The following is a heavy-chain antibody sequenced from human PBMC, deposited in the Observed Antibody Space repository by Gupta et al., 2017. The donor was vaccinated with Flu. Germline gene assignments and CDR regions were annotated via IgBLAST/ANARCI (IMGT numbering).Heavy chain of an antibody. CDR2: IIPKFDTP. CDR3: ARDYDGTGTYYYYYFGIDV. Sequence: QVQRVQSGAEVQKPAHSVKVSCTASGGTVSSTALSWVRQGPGQGLEWMGGIIPKFDTPTYAQKFQGRCTITADKPTSPAYMELSSLRSEDTAVYYCARDYDGTGTYYYYYFGIDVWGQGTTVTVSS. D-gene: IGHD3-22*01. CDR1: GGTVSSTA. J-gene: IGHJ6*02. V-gene: IGHV1-69*06.